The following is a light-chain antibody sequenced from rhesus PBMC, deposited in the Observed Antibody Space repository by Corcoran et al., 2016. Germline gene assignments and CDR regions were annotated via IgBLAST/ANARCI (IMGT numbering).Light chain of an antibody. CDR3: QQYYTTPYS. CDR1: QSLLYSSYNKNS. V-gene: IGKV4-1*01. Sequence: DIVMTQSPDSLAVSLGEGVTINCKSSQSLLYSSYNKNSLAWYQQKPGHTPKLLIYWASTRESGVPNRCSGSGVGTDFTLAISGLQAEDGAVDCCQQYYTTPYSFGQGTNVEIK. CDR2: WAS. J-gene: IGKJ2*01.